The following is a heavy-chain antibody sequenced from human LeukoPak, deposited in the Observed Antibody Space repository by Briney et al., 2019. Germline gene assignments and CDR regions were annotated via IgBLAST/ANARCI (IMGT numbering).Heavy chain of an antibody. CDR1: GGSISSSSYY. Sequence: SETLSLTCTVSGGSISSSSYYWGWLRQPPGKGLEWIGTIYYSGSTYYNPSLKTRVTISVDTSKNQFSLKLSSVTAADTAVYYCARQGRATARPDDSWGQGTLVTVSS. CDR3: ARQGRATARPDDS. J-gene: IGHJ4*02. CDR2: IYYSGST. V-gene: IGHV4-39*01. D-gene: IGHD6-6*01.